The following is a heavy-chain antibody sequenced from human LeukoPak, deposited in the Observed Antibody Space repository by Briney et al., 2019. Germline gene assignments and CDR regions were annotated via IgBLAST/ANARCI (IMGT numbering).Heavy chain of an antibody. Sequence: PGGSLRLSCAASGFTFSSYAMSWVRQAPGKGLEWVSAISGCGGSTYYADSVKGRFTISRDNSKNTLYLQMNSLRAEDTAVYYCAKGPRTYYYDSSGPGFLDYWGQGTLVTVSS. CDR2: ISGCGGST. CDR3: AKGPRTYYYDSSGPGFLDY. D-gene: IGHD3-22*01. CDR1: GFTFSSYA. V-gene: IGHV3-23*01. J-gene: IGHJ4*02.